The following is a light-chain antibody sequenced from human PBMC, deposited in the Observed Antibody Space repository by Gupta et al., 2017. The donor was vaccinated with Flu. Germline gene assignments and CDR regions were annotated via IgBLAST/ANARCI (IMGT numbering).Light chain of an antibody. Sequence: QSVLTQPPSASGTPGQRVTISCSGSSPNIQSNFVFWYQPVPGTPPKLLIYRNDQRPSGVPVRFSGSKSGTSASLVISGLRSEDEADYYCAAWDYSLFRPGFGGGTRLTVL. CDR1: SPNIQSNF. V-gene: IGLV1-47*01. CDR3: AAWDYSLFRPG. CDR2: RND. J-gene: IGLJ3*02.